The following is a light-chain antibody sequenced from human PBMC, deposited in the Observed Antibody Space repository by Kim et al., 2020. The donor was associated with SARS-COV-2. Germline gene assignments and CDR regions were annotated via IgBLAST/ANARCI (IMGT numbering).Light chain of an antibody. J-gene: IGLJ2*01. CDR2: YDS. V-gene: IGLV3-21*04. Sequence: PGKPASITCGGDNIGVKTMPLSQQKPGQAPVLVIHYDSDRPSGIPERFSGSNSGNTAPLTITGVEAGDEADYYCQVWDNSRVHLVFGGGTQLTVL. CDR3: QVWDNSRVHLV. CDR1: NIGVKT.